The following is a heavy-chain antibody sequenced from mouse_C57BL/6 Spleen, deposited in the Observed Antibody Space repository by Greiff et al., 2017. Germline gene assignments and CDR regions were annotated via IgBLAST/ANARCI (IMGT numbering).Heavy chain of an antibody. CDR2: IYPGDGDT. V-gene: IGHV1-80*01. Sequence: QVQLKESGAELVKPGASVKISCKASGYAFSSYWMNWVKQRPGKGLEWIGQIYPGDGDTNYNGKFKGKATLTADKSSSTAYMQLSSLTSEDSAVYFCARDYGSSYEDNYWGQGTTRTVSS. J-gene: IGHJ2*01. CDR1: GYAFSSYW. D-gene: IGHD1-1*01. CDR3: ARDYGSSYEDNY.